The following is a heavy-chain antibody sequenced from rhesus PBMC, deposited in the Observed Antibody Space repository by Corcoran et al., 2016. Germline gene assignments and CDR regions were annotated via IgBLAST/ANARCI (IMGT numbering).Heavy chain of an antibody. J-gene: IGHJ4*01. CDR3: ARSGYSGYTSPDY. Sequence: VQLQQWGGGLVKPSETLSRTCAVYGGSISGYYYWNWIRQSPGKGLEWIGYIDGNSVTTKYNPSLENRVTISKDPSKNQFSLKLNSVTAADTALYYCARSGYSGYTSPDYWGRGVLVTVSS. CDR2: IDGNSVTT. V-gene: IGHV4-73*01. D-gene: IGHD5-30*01. CDR1: GGSISGYYY.